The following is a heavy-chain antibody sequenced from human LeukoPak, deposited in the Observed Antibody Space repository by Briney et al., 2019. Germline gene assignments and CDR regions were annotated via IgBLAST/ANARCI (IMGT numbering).Heavy chain of an antibody. Sequence: GGSLRLSCAASGSTFTNYGMHWVRQAPGKGLEWVAIISHDGTIQHYGDSLKGRFTISRDNSKNTVSLQVNNLRPEDTAVYFCAKAPYIRGYYFDFWGQGIPVSVSS. J-gene: IGHJ4*02. CDR1: GSTFTNYG. V-gene: IGHV3-30*18. CDR2: ISHDGTIQ. D-gene: IGHD3-22*01. CDR3: AKAPYIRGYYFDF.